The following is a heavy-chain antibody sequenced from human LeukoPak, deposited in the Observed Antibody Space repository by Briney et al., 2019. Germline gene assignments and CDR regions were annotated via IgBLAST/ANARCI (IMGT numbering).Heavy chain of an antibody. D-gene: IGHD3-16*02. CDR3: ARGVRGSYRYEAYYFDY. Sequence: GGSLRLSCAASGFTFSSYAMSWVRQAPGKGLEWVSAISGSGGSTYYADSVKGRFTISRDNAKNSLDLQMNSLRAEDTVVYYCARGVRGSYRYEAYYFDYWGQGTLVTVSS. V-gene: IGHV3-23*01. CDR1: GFTFSSYA. CDR2: ISGSGGST. J-gene: IGHJ4*02.